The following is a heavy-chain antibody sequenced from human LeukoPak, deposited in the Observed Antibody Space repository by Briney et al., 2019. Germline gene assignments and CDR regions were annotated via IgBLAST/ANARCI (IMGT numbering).Heavy chain of an antibody. Sequence: PGGSLRLSCAASGFTFSSYAMHWVRQAPGKGLEWVSAITCSGSKTYYADSVKGRFTISRDNSKNTLYLQMNSLRAEDTAIYYCAKEYTGPFSPFPSYFDNWGQGTLVTVSS. J-gene: IGHJ4*02. CDR2: ITCSGSKT. CDR3: AKEYTGPFSPFPSYFDN. V-gene: IGHV3-23*01. CDR1: GFTFSSYA. D-gene: IGHD1-26*01.